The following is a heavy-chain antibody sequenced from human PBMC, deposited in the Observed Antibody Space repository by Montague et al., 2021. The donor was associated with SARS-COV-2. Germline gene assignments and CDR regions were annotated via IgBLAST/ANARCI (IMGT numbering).Heavy chain of an antibody. Sequence: LSLPCTVSGGSISSGDYYWSWIRQPPGKGLEWIGYIYYSGSTYYNPSLKSRVTISVDTSKNQFSLKLSSVTAADTAVYYCARFPYYYDNWFDPWGQGTLVTVSS. J-gene: IGHJ5*02. D-gene: IGHD3-22*01. V-gene: IGHV4-30-4*01. CDR2: IYYSGST. CDR3: ARFPYYYDNWFDP. CDR1: GGSISSGDYY.